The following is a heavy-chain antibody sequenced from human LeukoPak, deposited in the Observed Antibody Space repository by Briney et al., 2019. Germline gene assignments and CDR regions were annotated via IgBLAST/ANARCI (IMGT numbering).Heavy chain of an antibody. CDR1: GFTFRSYA. CDR3: ARVLMAASYDAFDI. V-gene: IGHV3-30*04. J-gene: IGHJ3*02. CDR2: ISYDGKNK. D-gene: IGHD2-8*01. Sequence: PGGSLRLSCAASGFTFRSYAMHWVRQAPGKGLEWLTVISYDGKNKYYADSVKGRFTISRDNSNDALYLHMSSLGVEDTAMYYCARVLMAASYDAFDIWGQGTAVTVS.